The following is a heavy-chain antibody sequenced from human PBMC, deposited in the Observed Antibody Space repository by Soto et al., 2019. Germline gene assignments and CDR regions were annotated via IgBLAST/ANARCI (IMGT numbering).Heavy chain of an antibody. CDR3: AKDPDPITIFGVVTPPGYYMDV. J-gene: IGHJ6*03. V-gene: IGHV3-23*01. CDR2: ISGSGGST. Sequence: GGSLRLSCAASGFTFSSYAMSWVRQAPGKGLEWVSAISGSGGSTYYADSVKGRFTISRDNSKNTLYLQMNSLRAEDTAVYYCAKDPDPITIFGVVTPPGYYMDVWGKGTTVTVPS. CDR1: GFTFSSYA. D-gene: IGHD3-3*01.